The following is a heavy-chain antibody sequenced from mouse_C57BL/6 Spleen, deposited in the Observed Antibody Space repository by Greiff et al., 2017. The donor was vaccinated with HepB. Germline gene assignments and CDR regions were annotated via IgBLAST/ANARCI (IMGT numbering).Heavy chain of an antibody. CDR2: IDPETGGT. CDR1: GYTFTDYE. D-gene: IGHD3-3*01. Sequence: VKLLESGAELVRPGASVTLSCKASGYTFTDYEMHWVKQTPVHGLEWIGAIDPETGGTAYNQKFKGKAILTADKSASTAYMELRSLTSEDSAVYYGTSLGGFAYWGQGTLVTVSA. V-gene: IGHV1-15*01. J-gene: IGHJ3*01. CDR3: TSLGGFAY.